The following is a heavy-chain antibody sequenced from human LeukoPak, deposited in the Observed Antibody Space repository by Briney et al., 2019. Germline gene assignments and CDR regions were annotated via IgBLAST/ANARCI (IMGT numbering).Heavy chain of an antibody. Sequence: GGSLRLSCAASGFTFSDYYMNWIRQAPGKGLEWVSYISSSGSTIYYADSVKGRFTISRDNAKNSLYLQMNSLRAEDTAVYYCAKDRPRTRYYDSSGSPDHWGQGTLVTVSS. CDR2: ISSSGSTI. CDR3: AKDRPRTRYYDSSGSPDH. D-gene: IGHD3-22*01. CDR1: GFTFSDYY. V-gene: IGHV3-11*04. J-gene: IGHJ4*02.